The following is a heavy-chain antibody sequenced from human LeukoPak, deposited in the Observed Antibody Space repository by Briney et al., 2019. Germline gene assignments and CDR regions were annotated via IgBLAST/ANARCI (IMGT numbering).Heavy chain of an antibody. CDR3: ARAYDFWSGYSWDYYYGMDV. CDR2: ISSSSSYI. D-gene: IGHD3-3*01. CDR1: GFTFSSYS. Sequence: GGSLRLSCAASGFTFSSYSMNWVRQAPGKGLEWVSSISSSSSYIYYADSVKGRFTISRDNAKNSLYLQMNSLRAEDTAVYYCARAYDFWSGYSWDYYYGMDVWGQGTTVTVSS. V-gene: IGHV3-21*01. J-gene: IGHJ6*02.